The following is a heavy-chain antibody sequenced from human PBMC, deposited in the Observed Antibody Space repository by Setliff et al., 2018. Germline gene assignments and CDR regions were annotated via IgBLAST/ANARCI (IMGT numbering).Heavy chain of an antibody. Sequence: ASVKVSCKASGYTFTGYYMHWVRQAPGKGLEWMGGFDPEDGETIYAQKFQGRVTMTEDTSTDTAYMELSSLRSEDTPVYYCATPRSGIIDAFDIWGQGTMVTVSS. V-gene: IGHV1-24*01. J-gene: IGHJ3*02. CDR2: FDPEDGET. CDR1: GYTFTGYY. CDR3: ATPRSGIIDAFDI.